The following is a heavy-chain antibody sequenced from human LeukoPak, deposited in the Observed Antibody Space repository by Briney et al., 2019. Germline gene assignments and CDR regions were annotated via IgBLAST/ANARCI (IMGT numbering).Heavy chain of an antibody. Sequence: SETLSLTCTVSGGSISSGDYYWSWIRQPPGKGLEWIGYIYYSGSTYYNPSLKSRVTISVDTSKNQFSLKVSSVTAADTAVYYCARDARGSSYMDVWGQGTTVTVSS. D-gene: IGHD3-10*01. V-gene: IGHV4-30-4*02. J-gene: IGHJ6*02. CDR2: IYYSGST. CDR3: ARDARGSSYMDV. CDR1: GGSISSGDYY.